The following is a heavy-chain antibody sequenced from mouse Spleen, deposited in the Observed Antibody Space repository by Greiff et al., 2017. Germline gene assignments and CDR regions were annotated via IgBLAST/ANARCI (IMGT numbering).Heavy chain of an antibody. D-gene: IGHD2-4*01. Sequence: EVKLQESGPGLVKPSQSLSLTCSVTGYSITSGYYWYCIRQFPGNKLEWMGYISYDGSNNYNPSLKNRISITRDTSKNQFFLKLNSVTTEDTATYYCATGDYLYAMDYWGQGTSVTVSS. CDR3: ATGDYLYAMDY. CDR2: ISYDGSN. J-gene: IGHJ4*01. V-gene: IGHV3-6*01. CDR1: GYSITSGYY.